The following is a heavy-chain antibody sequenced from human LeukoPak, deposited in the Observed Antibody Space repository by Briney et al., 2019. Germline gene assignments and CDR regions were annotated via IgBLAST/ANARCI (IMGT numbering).Heavy chain of an antibody. CDR3: ARGYGLTPVNY. Sequence: GASVKVSCKASGFTFTSDGFNWVRQAPGQGLEWMGWISAYNGNTYYGQRFQGRVTMTTDTSTSTAYMELRSLRSDDTAIYYCARGYGLTPVNYWGQGTLVTVSS. J-gene: IGHJ4*02. CDR1: GFTFTSDG. CDR2: ISAYNGNT. V-gene: IGHV1-18*01. D-gene: IGHD4-17*01.